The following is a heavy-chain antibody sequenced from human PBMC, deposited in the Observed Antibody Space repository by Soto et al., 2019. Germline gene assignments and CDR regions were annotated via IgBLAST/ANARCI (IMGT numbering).Heavy chain of an antibody. CDR1: GGSISSYY. CDR2: IYYSGRP. J-gene: IGHJ4*02. V-gene: IGHV4-59*01. D-gene: IGHD3-3*01. CDR3: ARGEHYDFWSGYTASFDY. Sequence: QVQLQESGPGLVKPSETLSLTCTVSGGSISSYYWSWVRQPPGKGLEWIGYIYYSGRPNYNPILKSRVTISVNTSKNQFALKLSSVTATDTAVYYCARGEHYDFWSGYTASFDYWGQGTLVTVSS.